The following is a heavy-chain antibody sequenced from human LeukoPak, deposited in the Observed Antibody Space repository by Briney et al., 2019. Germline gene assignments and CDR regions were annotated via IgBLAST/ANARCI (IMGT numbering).Heavy chain of an antibody. CDR3: AKIDEIAVVMDC. J-gene: IGHJ4*02. V-gene: IGHV3-23*01. Sequence: GGSLRLSLAAPGFPFSYFLMGWVRPAPEKGLEWVSINGGSDGTTYYADTVKGQFTISRHNSKNTLYLQMNSLRAEDTAIYFCAKIDEIAVVMDCWGRGTLVTVSS. D-gene: IGHD6-19*01. CDR1: GFPFSYFL. CDR2: NGGSDGTT.